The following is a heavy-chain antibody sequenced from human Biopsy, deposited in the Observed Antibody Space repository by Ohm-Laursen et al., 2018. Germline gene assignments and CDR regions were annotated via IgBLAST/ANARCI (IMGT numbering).Heavy chain of an antibody. Sequence: LRLSCAASGFTLSTYDMNWVHQTPGKGLEWVSYISSSGSTIYYAESLKGRFTISKDNGKISLYLQMNSLRAEDTAVYYCARGTRTSWRRAFDIWGRGTMVTVSS. CDR2: ISSSGSTI. V-gene: IGHV3-48*03. D-gene: IGHD1-1*01. CDR3: ARGTRTSWRRAFDI. CDR1: GFTLSTYD. J-gene: IGHJ3*02.